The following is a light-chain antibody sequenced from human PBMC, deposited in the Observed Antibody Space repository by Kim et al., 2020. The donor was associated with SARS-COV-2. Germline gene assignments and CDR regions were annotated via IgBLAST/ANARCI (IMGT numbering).Light chain of an antibody. CDR2: YDR. CDR1: DIGSKS. J-gene: IGLJ3*02. CDR3: QVWDSSNNHPV. V-gene: IGLV3-21*04. Sequence: SYELTQPPSVSVAPGKTAWITCGGNDIGSKSVHWYQQKPGQAPILVIYYDRERPSGIPERFSGSKSGNTAILTISRVEAGDEADFYCQVWDSSNNHPVFG.